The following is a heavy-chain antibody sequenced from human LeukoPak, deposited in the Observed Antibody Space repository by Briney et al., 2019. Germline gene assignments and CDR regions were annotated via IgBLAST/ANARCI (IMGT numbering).Heavy chain of an antibody. Sequence: GGSLRLSCAASGFTFSSYAMHWVRQAPGKGLEWVAVISYDGSNKYYADSVKGRFTVSRDNSKNTLYLQMNSLRAEDTAVYYCARSRRRELLGTYFDYWGQGTLVTVSS. D-gene: IGHD1-26*01. V-gene: IGHV3-30*04. J-gene: IGHJ4*02. CDR3: ARSRRRELLGTYFDY. CDR2: ISYDGSNK. CDR1: GFTFSSYA.